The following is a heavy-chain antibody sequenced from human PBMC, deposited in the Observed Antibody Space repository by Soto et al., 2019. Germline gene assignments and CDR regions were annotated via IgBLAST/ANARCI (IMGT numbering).Heavy chain of an antibody. J-gene: IGHJ5*02. CDR2: ISTYNGNT. D-gene: IGHD3-22*01. Sequence: QVQLVQSGGEVKKPGASVKVSCKASGYTFTTYGITWVRQAPGQGLEYLGWISTYNGNTDFAQRVQNRLTLTTDTSTSTAYMELRSLSPDDTAVYYCARAKVLITPNWFDPWGQGTLVTVSS. CDR3: ARAKVLITPNWFDP. V-gene: IGHV1-18*01. CDR1: GYTFTTYG.